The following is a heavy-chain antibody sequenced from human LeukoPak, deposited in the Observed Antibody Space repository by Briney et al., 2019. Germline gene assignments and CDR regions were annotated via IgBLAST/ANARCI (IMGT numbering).Heavy chain of an antibody. CDR3: ARPGTYWNYDY. CDR2: INEDGREK. CDR1: GFTFSSYS. V-gene: IGHV3-7*01. Sequence: PGGSLRLSCAASGFTFSSYSMNWVRQAPGKGLEWLASINEDGREKFYVESVKGRFTVSRDNAKNSLDLQMNSLRPEDTALYYCARPGTYWNYDYWGQGTLVTISS. J-gene: IGHJ4*02. D-gene: IGHD1-7*01.